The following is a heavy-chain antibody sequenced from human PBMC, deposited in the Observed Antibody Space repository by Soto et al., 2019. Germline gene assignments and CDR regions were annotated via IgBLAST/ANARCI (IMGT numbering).Heavy chain of an antibody. V-gene: IGHV1-69*13. D-gene: IGHD3-10*01. CDR3: ARAGRGVRYYYGSGSPYGMDV. J-gene: IGHJ6*02. Sequence: SVKVSCKASGGTFSSYAISWVRQAPGQGLEWMGGIIPIFGTANYAQKFQGRVTITADESTSTAYMELSSLRPEDTAVYYCARAGRGVRYYYGSGSPYGMDVWGQGTTVTVSS. CDR1: GGTFSSYA. CDR2: IIPIFGTA.